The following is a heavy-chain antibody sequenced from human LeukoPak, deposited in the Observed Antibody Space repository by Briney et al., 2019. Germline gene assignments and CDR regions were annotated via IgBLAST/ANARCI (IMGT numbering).Heavy chain of an antibody. D-gene: IGHD3-3*01. J-gene: IGHJ4*02. CDR3: ATSAVRITIFGVVRDPTFDY. V-gene: IGHV1-18*01. CDR1: GYTFTSYG. CDR2: ISAYNGNT. Sequence: GASVKVSCKASGYTFTSYGISWVRQAPGQGLEWMGWISAYNGNTNYAQKLQGRVTMTTDTSTSTAYMELRSLRSDDTAVYYCATSAVRITIFGVVRDPTFDYWGQGTLVTVSS.